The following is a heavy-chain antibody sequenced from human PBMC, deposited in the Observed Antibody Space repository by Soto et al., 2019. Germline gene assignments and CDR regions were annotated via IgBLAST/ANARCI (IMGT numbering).Heavy chain of an antibody. CDR3: ARVPTGRGDYDY. Sequence: QVQLVQSGAEVKKPGASVKVSCKPSGYTFTTYFLHWVRQAPGQGLEWMGIINPSDGSTTYAQSFQGRVTMTRDTSTSTAYMELSSLRSEDTAVYYWARVPTGRGDYDYWGQGTLVTVSS. J-gene: IGHJ4*02. D-gene: IGHD3-10*01. V-gene: IGHV1-46*01. CDR2: INPSDGST. CDR1: GYTFTTYF.